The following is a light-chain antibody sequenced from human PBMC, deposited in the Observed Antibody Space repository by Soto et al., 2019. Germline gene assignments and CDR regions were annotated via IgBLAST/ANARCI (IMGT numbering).Light chain of an antibody. V-gene: IGLV1-40*01. J-gene: IGLJ1*01. CDR1: SSNIGAGYH. Sequence: QSVLTQPPSVSGAPGQRVTISCTGSSSNIGAGYHVHWYQQLPGTAPKLLISHNNNRPSGVPDRFSGSNSGTSASLAITGLQAEDEADYYCSSYTNINTRACVFGTGTKLTVL. CDR2: HNN. CDR3: SSYTNINTRACV.